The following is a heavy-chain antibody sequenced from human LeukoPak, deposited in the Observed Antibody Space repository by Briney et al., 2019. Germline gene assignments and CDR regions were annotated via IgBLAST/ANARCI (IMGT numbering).Heavy chain of an antibody. J-gene: IGHJ4*02. CDR2: IYYSGST. CDR3: ARDSRDILTGIYYFDY. Sequence: SETLSLTCSVSGGSISSSSYYWGWIRQPPGKGLEWIGSIYYSGSTYYNPSLKSRVTISVDTSKNQFSLKLSSVTATDTAVYYCARDSRDILTGIYYFDYWGQGTLVTVSS. D-gene: IGHD3-9*01. CDR1: GGSISSSSYY. V-gene: IGHV4-39*07.